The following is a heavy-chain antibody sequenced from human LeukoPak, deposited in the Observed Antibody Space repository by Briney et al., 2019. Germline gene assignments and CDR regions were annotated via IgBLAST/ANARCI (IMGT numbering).Heavy chain of an antibody. CDR2: IYYSGST. D-gene: IGHD6-13*01. V-gene: IGHV4-39*07. CDR1: GGSISSSSYY. CDR3: AGRGIAAAGRKWFDP. Sequence: SETLSLTCTVSGGSISSSSYYWGWIRQPPGKGLEWIGSIYYSGSTNYNPSLKGRVTISVDTSKNQFSLKLSSVTAADTAVYYCAGRGIAAAGRKWFDPWGQGTLVTVSS. J-gene: IGHJ5*02.